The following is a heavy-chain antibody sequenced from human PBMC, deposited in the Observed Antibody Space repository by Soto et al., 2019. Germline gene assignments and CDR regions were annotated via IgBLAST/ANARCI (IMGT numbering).Heavy chain of an antibody. J-gene: IGHJ6*02. CDR2: ISYDGSNK. CDR3: AREQMSIVVVTAMVEYGMDV. V-gene: IGHV3-30-3*01. D-gene: IGHD2-21*02. Sequence: GGSLRLSCAASGFTFSSYAMHWVRQAPGKGLEWVAVISYDGSNKYYADSVKGRFTISRDNSKNTLYLQMNSLRAEDTAVYYCAREQMSIVVVTAMVEYGMDVWGQRTTVTVSS. CDR1: GFTFSSYA.